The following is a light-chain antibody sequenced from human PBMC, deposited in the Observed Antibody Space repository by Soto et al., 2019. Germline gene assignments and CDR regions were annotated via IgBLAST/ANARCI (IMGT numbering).Light chain of an antibody. CDR1: SSDVGGYNF. CDR2: DVT. V-gene: IGLV2-11*01. Sequence: QSALTQPRSVSGSPGQSVTISCTGTSSDVGGYNFVSWYQQHPGKAPKFMIYDVTKRPSGVPDRFSGSKSGNTASLNISGLQAEDDADYYGCAYVGNYTTYVFGTGTKVTVL. CDR3: CAYVGNYTTYV. J-gene: IGLJ1*01.